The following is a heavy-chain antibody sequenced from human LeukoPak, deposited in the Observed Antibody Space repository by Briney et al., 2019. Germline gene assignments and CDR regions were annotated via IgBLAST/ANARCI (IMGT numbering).Heavy chain of an antibody. CDR2: MNPNSGNT. J-gene: IGHJ5*02. CDR3: ARGSVTSGGWFDP. CDR1: GYTFTSYD. Sequence: RASVKVSCKASGYTFTSYDINWVRQATGQGLEWMGWMNPNSGNTGYAQKFQGRVTMTRNTSICTAYMELSSLRSEDTAVYYCARGSVTSGGWFDPWGQGTLVTVSS. V-gene: IGHV1-8*01. D-gene: IGHD3-16*01.